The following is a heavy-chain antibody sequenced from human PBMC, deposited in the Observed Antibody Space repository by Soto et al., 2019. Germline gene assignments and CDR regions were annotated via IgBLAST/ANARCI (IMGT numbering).Heavy chain of an antibody. V-gene: IGHV4-39*01. Sequence: QLQLQESGPGLVKPSETLSLTCTVSGGSISSSSYYWGWIRQPPGKGLEWIGSIYYSGSTYYNPSPKSRVPVSVDTSKTQFSLQLSSVTAADTAVYYCARPPRVLWFGVGDWGQGTLVTVSS. CDR3: ARPPRVLWFGVGD. J-gene: IGHJ4*02. D-gene: IGHD3-10*01. CDR1: GGSISSSSYY. CDR2: IYYSGST.